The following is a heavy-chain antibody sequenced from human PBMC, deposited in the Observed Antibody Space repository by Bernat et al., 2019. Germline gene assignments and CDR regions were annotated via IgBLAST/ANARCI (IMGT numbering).Heavy chain of an antibody. CDR1: GGSISSSSYY. D-gene: IGHD2-15*01. CDR2: IYYSGSS. Sequence: QLQLQESGPGLVKPSETLSLTCTVSGGSISSSSYYWGWIRQPPGKGREGMGSIYYSGSSDDNPSLKSRVTISVDTSKNQFSLKLNSVTAADTAVYYCARQGGYCSGGTCDPYWYFDLWGRGTLVTVSS. CDR3: ARQGGYCSGGTCDPYWYFDL. V-gene: IGHV4-39*01. J-gene: IGHJ2*01.